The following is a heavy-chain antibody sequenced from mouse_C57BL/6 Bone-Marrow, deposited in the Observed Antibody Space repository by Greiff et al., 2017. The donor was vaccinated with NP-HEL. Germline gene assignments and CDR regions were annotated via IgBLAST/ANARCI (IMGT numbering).Heavy chain of an antibody. Sequence: QVQLQQSGPELVKPGASVKISCKASGYSFTSYYIHWVKQRPGQGLEWIGWIYPGSGNTKYNEKFKGKATLTADTSSSTAYMQLSSLTSEDSAVYYCARGYSNLGFAYWGQGTLVTVSA. CDR1: GYSFTSYY. D-gene: IGHD2-5*01. V-gene: IGHV1-66*01. CDR2: IYPGSGNT. CDR3: ARGYSNLGFAY. J-gene: IGHJ3*01.